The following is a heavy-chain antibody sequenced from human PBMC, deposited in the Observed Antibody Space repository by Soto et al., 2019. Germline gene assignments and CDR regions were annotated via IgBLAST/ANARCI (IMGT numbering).Heavy chain of an antibody. CDR2: IWSDGTKK. D-gene: IGHD3-10*01. J-gene: IGHJ4*02. CDR3: ARDNPHYFGSGSYPFDY. CDR1: GFTFSNYA. Sequence: QVQLVESGGGVVQPGRSLRLSCGASGFTFSNYAMHWVRQAPGKGLEWVAVIWSDGTKKYYADSVKGRFTTSRDNSKNTLYLQMNSLRAEDTAVYFCARDNPHYFGSGSYPFDYWGQGTLVTVSS. V-gene: IGHV3-33*08.